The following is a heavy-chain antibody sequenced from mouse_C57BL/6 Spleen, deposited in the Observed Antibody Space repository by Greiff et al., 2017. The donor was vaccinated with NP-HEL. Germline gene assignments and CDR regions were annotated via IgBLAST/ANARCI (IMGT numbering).Heavy chain of an antibody. Sequence: EVQGVESGPELVKPGASVKISCKASGYSFTGYYMNWVKQSPEKSLEWIGEINPSTGGTTYNQKFKAKATLTVDKSSSTAYMQLKSLTSEDSAVYYCARSYYGRNAMDYWGQGTSVTVSS. V-gene: IGHV1-42*01. CDR2: INPSTGGT. J-gene: IGHJ4*01. CDR1: GYSFTGYY. D-gene: IGHD2-10*01. CDR3: ARSYYGRNAMDY.